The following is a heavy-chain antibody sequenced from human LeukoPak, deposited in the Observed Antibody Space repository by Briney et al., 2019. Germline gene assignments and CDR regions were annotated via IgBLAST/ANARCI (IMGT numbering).Heavy chain of an antibody. CDR1: GYTFTSYG. CDR3: ARVDIVVVPAYFDY. Sequence: ASEKVSCKASGYTFTSYGISWVRQAPGQGLEWVGWISAYNGNTNYAQKLQGRVTMTTDTSTSTAYMELRSLRSDDTAVYYCARVDIVVVPAYFDYWGQGTLVTVSS. V-gene: IGHV1-18*01. D-gene: IGHD2-2*03. J-gene: IGHJ4*02. CDR2: ISAYNGNT.